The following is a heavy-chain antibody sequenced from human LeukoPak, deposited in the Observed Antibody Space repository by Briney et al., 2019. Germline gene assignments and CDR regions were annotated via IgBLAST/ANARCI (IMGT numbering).Heavy chain of an antibody. J-gene: IGHJ4*02. D-gene: IGHD6-19*01. CDR2: ISGDGAYT. CDR3: AKESSGGWYFDY. V-gene: IGHV3-23*01. CDR1: GLTFANYG. Sequence: GGSLRLSCTVFGLTFANYGFTWVRQAPGKGLEWVSAISGDGAYTYYADSVKGRFTVSRDNSKNSLYLQMNSLRAEDTAVYYCAKESSGGWYFDYWGQGTLVTVSS.